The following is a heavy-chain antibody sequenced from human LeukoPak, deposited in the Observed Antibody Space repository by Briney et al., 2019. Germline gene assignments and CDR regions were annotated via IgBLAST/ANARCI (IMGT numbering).Heavy chain of an antibody. J-gene: IGHJ3*02. CDR3: TRDLATVKRAFDI. D-gene: IGHD4-17*01. V-gene: IGHV3-73*01. CDR1: GFTFSGSA. Sequence: PGGSLRLSCAASGFTFSGSAMHWVRQASRKGLEWVGRIRSKANSYATAYAASVKGRFTISRDDSKNTAYLQMNSLNTEDTAVYYCTRDLATVKRAFDIWGQGTMVTVSS. CDR2: IRSKANSYAT.